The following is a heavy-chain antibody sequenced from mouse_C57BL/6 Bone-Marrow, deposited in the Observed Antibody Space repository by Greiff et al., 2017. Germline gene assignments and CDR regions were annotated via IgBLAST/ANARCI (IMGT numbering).Heavy chain of an antibody. V-gene: IGHV1-39*01. D-gene: IGHD1-3*01. CDR1: GYSFTDYN. CDR2: INPNYGTT. Sequence: EVQLKQSGPELVKPGASVKLSCKASGYSFTDYNMNWVKQSHGKSLEWIGVINPNYGTTSYNQKFKGKATLTVDQSSSTAYMQLNSLTSEDAAVYYCARSGLGRGGWYFDVWGTGTTVTVSA. J-gene: IGHJ1*03. CDR3: ARSGLGRGGWYFDV.